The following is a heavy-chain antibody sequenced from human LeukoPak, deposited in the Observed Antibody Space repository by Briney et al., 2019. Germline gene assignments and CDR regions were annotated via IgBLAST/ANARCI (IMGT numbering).Heavy chain of an antibody. V-gene: IGHV4-34*01. D-gene: IGHD7-27*01. CDR3: ARRPTWGYYYYYMDV. CDR2: INHSGST. Sequence: SETLSLTCAVYGGSFSGYYWSWIRQPPGKGPEWIGEINHSGSTNYNPSLKSRVTISVDTSKNQFSLKLGSVTAADTAVYYCARRPTWGYYYYYMDVWGKGTTVTVSS. J-gene: IGHJ6*03. CDR1: GGSFSGYY.